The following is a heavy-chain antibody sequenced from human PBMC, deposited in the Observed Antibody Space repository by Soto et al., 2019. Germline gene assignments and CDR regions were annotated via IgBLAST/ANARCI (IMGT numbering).Heavy chain of an antibody. V-gene: IGHV3-73*01. J-gene: IGHJ4*02. CDR1: GFTFSGSA. CDR2: IRSKANNYAT. Sequence: EVHLVESGGGLVQPGGSLKLSCAASGFTFSGSAMPWVRQASGKGLARIGRIRSKANNYATGYAASVNGRLTISRDDSKNKAYLEMNSLKTEDTAEYYCHGRLLEGGETHWGKGTRVTVSS. CDR3: HGRLLEGGETH. D-gene: IGHD5-12*01.